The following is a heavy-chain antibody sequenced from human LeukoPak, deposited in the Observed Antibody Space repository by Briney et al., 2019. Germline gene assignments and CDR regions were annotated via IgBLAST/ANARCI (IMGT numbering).Heavy chain of an antibody. V-gene: IGHV3-21*01. CDR2: ISGSSSSYI. D-gene: IGHD3-22*01. CDR1: GFTFSRYS. J-gene: IGHJ4*02. CDR3: ARDFYDTSGYYYDY. Sequence: GGSLRLSCAASGFTFSRYSMNWVRQAPGKGLEWVSSISGSSSSYIYYADSSKGRFTISRDNAKNSLYLQMNSLRAEDTAVYYCARDFYDTSGYYYDYWGQGTLVTVSS.